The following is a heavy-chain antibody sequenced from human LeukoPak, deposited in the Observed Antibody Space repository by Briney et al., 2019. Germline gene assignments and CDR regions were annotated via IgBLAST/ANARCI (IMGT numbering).Heavy chain of an antibody. V-gene: IGHV7-4-1*02. J-gene: IGHJ4*02. Sequence: ASVKVSCKASGYTFTSYAMNWVRQAPGQGLEWMGWINTNTGNPTYAQGFTGRFVFSLDTSVSTAYLQISSLKAEDTAVYHCAREGSIAAAGTLKKYFDYWGQGTLVTVSS. CDR2: INTNTGNP. CDR1: GYTFTSYA. CDR3: AREGSIAAAGTLKKYFDY. D-gene: IGHD6-13*01.